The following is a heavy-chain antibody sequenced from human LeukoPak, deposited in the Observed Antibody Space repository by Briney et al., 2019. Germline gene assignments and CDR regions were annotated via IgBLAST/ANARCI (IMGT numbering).Heavy chain of an antibody. CDR2: IYTSGST. CDR3: ARDGGIAVAGTGPYYYYYYMDV. Sequence: PSGTLSLTCTVSGGSISSYYWSWIRQPAGKGLEWIGRIYTSGSTNYNPSLKSRVTMSVDTSKNQFSLKLSSVTAADTAVYYCARDGGIAVAGTGPYYYYYYMDVWGKGTTVTVSS. D-gene: IGHD6-19*01. CDR1: GGSISSYY. V-gene: IGHV4-4*07. J-gene: IGHJ6*03.